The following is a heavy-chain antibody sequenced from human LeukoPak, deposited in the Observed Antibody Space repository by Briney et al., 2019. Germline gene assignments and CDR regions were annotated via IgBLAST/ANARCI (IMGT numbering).Heavy chain of an antibody. Sequence: EGSLRLSCAASGFTFSSYWMSWVRQAPGKGLEWVANIKQDGSEKYYVDSVKGRFTISRDNAKNSLYLQMNSLRAEDTAVYYCARDRGYYDSSGYVENYWGQGTLVTVSS. CDR1: GFTFSSYW. CDR2: IKQDGSEK. J-gene: IGHJ4*02. CDR3: ARDRGYYDSSGYVENY. D-gene: IGHD3-22*01. V-gene: IGHV3-7*01.